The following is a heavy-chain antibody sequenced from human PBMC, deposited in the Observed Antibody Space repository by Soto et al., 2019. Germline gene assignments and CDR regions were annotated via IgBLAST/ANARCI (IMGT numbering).Heavy chain of an antibody. CDR2: ISAYNGNT. J-gene: IGHJ5*02. V-gene: IGHV1-18*01. Sequence: ASVKVSCKASGYTFTSYGISWVRQAPGQGLEWMGWISAYNGNTNYEQKLQGRVTMTTDTSTSTAYMELRSLRSDDTAVYYCARDPQRVSGVHNWFDPWGQGTLVTVSS. CDR1: GYTFTSYG. D-gene: IGHD3-10*01. CDR3: ARDPQRVSGVHNWFDP.